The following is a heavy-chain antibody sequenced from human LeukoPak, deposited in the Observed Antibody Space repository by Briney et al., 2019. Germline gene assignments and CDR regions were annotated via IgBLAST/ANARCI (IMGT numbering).Heavy chain of an antibody. J-gene: IGHJ4*02. CDR1: GFTFSSYA. CDR2: ISYDGSHK. D-gene: IGHD6-25*01. V-gene: IGHV3-30*04. CDR3: ARGPDIAATGHLFVY. Sequence: GGSLRLSCAASGFTFSSYAMHWVRQAPGKGLEWVAVISYDGSHKYYAESVKGRFTISRDDSKNALYLQMNSLRADDTAVYYCARGPDIAATGHLFVYWGQGTLVTVSS.